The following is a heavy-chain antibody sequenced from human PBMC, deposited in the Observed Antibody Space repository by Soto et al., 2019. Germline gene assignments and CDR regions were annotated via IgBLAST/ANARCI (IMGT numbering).Heavy chain of an antibody. CDR2: ISPSSGAT. CDR3: ARELYDNGPSGLDV. V-gene: IGHV1-2*04. D-gene: IGHD3-22*01. Sequence: SVKGSCKASGYTFTDSYIRWVRQAPGKGLEWMGWISPSSGATQYAQKFQGWVTVTRDTSTSTVYLDVSRLKSDGSAVYYCARELYDNGPSGLDVWGQGTTVTVSS. J-gene: IGHJ6*02. CDR1: GYTFTDSY.